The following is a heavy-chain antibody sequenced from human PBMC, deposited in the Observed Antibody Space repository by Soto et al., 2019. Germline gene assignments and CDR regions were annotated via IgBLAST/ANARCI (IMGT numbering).Heavy chain of an antibody. CDR2: IKSKTDGGTT. V-gene: IGHV3-15*07. CDR3: TTERHIVVVTASYYYYGMDV. CDR1: GFTFSNAW. Sequence: GGSLRLSCAASGFTFSNAWMNWVRQAPGKGLEWVGRIKSKTDGGTTDYAAPVKGRFTISRDDSKNTLYLQMNSLKTEDTAVYYCTTERHIVVVTASYYYYGMDVWGQGTTVTVSS. D-gene: IGHD2-21*02. J-gene: IGHJ6*02.